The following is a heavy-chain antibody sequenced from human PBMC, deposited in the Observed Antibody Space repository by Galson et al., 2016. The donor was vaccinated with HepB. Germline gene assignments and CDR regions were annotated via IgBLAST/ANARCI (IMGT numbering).Heavy chain of an antibody. J-gene: IGHJ6*02. V-gene: IGHV4-38-2*02. CDR3: ARDLYHGMDV. CDR1: NYAISSGHN. Sequence: ETLSLTCTVSNYAISSGHNWGWIRQPPGRGLEWIGTIHHSGITYYKSSLKSRVTMSIDTSNNQFSLKLRSVTAADTAVYYGARDLYHGMDVWGQGTTVTVS. D-gene: IGHD3-16*02. CDR2: IHHSGIT.